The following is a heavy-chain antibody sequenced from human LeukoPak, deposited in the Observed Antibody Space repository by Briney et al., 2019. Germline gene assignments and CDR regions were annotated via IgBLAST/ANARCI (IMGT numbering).Heavy chain of an antibody. CDR3: ARLDAEGYDFWSGYNQNRDPSYYYYGMDV. CDR2: IYYSGST. Sequence: SETLSLTCTVSGGSISSYYWSWIRQPPGKGLEWIGYIYYSGSTNYNPSLKSRVTISVDTSKNQFSLKLSSVTAADTAVYYCARLDAEGYDFWSGYNQNRDPSYYYYGMDVWGQGTTVTVSS. V-gene: IGHV4-59*08. CDR1: GGSISSYY. D-gene: IGHD3-3*01. J-gene: IGHJ6*02.